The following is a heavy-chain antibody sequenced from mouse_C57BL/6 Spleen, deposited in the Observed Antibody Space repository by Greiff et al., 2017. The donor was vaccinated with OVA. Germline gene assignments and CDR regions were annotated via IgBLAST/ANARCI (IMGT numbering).Heavy chain of an antibody. J-gene: IGHJ3*01. V-gene: IGHV1-55*01. CDR1: GYTFTSYW. D-gene: IGHD1-1*01. CDR3: AIWEYYYGAY. Sequence: QVQLQQPGAELVKPGASVKMSCKASGYTFTSYWITWVKQRPGQGLEWIGDIYPGSGSTNYNEKFKSKATLTVDTSSSTAYMQLRILSSEDSAVYSCAIWEYYYGAYWGQGTLVTVSA. CDR2: IYPGSGST.